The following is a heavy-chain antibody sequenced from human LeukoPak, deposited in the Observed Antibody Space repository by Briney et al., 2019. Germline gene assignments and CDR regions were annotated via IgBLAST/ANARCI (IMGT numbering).Heavy chain of an antibody. CDR2: ISGSGGST. V-gene: IGHV3-23*01. D-gene: IGHD3-22*01. CDR1: GFTFSSYA. Sequence: GSLRLSCAASGFTFSSYAMSWVRQAPGKGLEWVSAISGSGGSTYYADSVKGRFTISRDNSKNTLYLQMNSLRAEDTAVYYCTRADYTYYYDSSGYWTADYWGQGTLVTVSS. J-gene: IGHJ4*02. CDR3: TRADYTYYYDSSGYWTADY.